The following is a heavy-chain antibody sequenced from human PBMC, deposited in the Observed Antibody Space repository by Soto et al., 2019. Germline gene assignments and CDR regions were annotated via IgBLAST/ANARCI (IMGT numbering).Heavy chain of an antibody. Sequence: PETLSLTCSVYGGSFSGYYWSWIRQPPGKGLEWIGEINHSGSTNYNPSLKSRVTISVDTSKNQFSLKLSSVTAADKAVYYCAGYYDFSSALYLPMYAWGPWSMVT. J-gene: IGHJ6*02. CDR1: GGSFSGYY. V-gene: IGHV4-34*01. D-gene: IGHD3-3*01. CDR3: AGYYDFSSALYLPMYA. CDR2: INHSGST.